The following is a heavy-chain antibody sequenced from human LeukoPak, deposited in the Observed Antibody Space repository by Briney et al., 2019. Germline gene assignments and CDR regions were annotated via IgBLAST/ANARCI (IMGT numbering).Heavy chain of an antibody. J-gene: IGHJ4*02. CDR1: SGSIIGYY. Sequence: SETLSLTCTVSSGSIIGYYWAWIRQPPGKGLEWIGYIQYSGTTEYNPSLASRATISVDTAKDQFSLNVRSVTAADTAVYYCARDRAAGTLDFWGQGTLVTVSS. D-gene: IGHD6-13*01. V-gene: IGHV4-59*01. CDR3: ARDRAAGTLDF. CDR2: IQYSGTT.